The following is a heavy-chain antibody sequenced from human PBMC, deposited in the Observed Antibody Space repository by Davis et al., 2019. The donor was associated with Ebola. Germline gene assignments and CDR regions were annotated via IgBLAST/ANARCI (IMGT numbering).Heavy chain of an antibody. Sequence: ASVKVSCKASGYTFTSYDINWVRQATGQGLEWMGWMNPNSGNTGHAQKFQGRVTMTRDTSTSTVYMELSSLRSEDTAVYYCARDSEEQWVGHLGWFDPWGQGTLVTVSS. D-gene: IGHD6-19*01. J-gene: IGHJ5*02. CDR3: ARDSEEQWVGHLGWFDP. CDR2: MNPNSGNT. V-gene: IGHV1-8*01. CDR1: GYTFTSYD.